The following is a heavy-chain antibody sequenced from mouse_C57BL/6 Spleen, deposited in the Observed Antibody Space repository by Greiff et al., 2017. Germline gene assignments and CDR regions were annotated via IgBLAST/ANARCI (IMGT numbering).Heavy chain of an antibody. V-gene: IGHV1-82*01. Sequence: VQLQQSGPELVKPGASVKISCKASGYAFSSSWMNWVKQRPGKGLEWIGRIYPGDGDTNYNGKFKGKATLTADKSSSTAYMQLSSLTSEDSAVYFCARGVYFDYGGQGTTLTVSS. CDR1: GYAFSSSW. CDR3: ARGVYFDY. J-gene: IGHJ2*01. CDR2: IYPGDGDT.